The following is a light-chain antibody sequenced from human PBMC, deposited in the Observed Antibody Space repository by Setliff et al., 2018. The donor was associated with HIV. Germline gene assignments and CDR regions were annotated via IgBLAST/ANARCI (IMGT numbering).Light chain of an antibody. CDR3: SSYIRFTHYV. V-gene: IGLV2-14*01. J-gene: IGLJ1*01. CDR2: EVT. Sequence: QSVLTQPASVSGSPGQSITISCTGTSSDVGGYDYVSWYQQHPGEAPKLIIFEVTNRASGVSDRFSGSKSGNTASLTISGLQAEDEALYYCSSYIRFTHYVFGTGTKV. CDR1: SSDVGGYDY.